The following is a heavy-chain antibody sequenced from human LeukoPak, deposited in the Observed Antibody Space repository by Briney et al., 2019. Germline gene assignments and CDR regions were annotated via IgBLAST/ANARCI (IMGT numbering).Heavy chain of an antibody. V-gene: IGHV4-59*01. CDR2: IYYSGST. Sequence: TSETLSLTCTVSGGSISSYYWSWIRQPPGKGLEWIGYIYYSGSTNYNPSLKSRVTISVDTSKNQFSLKLSSVTAADTAVYYCARDRGTTVRGEVGFDYWGQGTLVTVSS. J-gene: IGHJ4*02. D-gene: IGHD3-10*01. CDR1: GGSISSYY. CDR3: ARDRGTTVRGEVGFDY.